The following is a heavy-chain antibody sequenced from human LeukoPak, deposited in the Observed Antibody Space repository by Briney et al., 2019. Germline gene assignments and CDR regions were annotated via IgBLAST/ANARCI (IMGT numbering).Heavy chain of an antibody. Sequence: SETLSLTCAAYGGSFSGYYWSWIRQPPGKGLEWIGEINHSGSTNYNPSLKSRVTISVDTSKNQFSLKLSSVTAADTAVYYCARVWAGLNYDILTGYYADSPFDYWGQGTLVTVSS. J-gene: IGHJ4*02. V-gene: IGHV4-34*01. CDR2: INHSGST. D-gene: IGHD3-9*01. CDR3: ARVWAGLNYDILTGYYADSPFDY. CDR1: GGSFSGYY.